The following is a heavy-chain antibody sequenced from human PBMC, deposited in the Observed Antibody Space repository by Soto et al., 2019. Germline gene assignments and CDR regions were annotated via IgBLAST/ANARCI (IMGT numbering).Heavy chain of an antibody. CDR1: GGSISSYF. V-gene: IGHV4-59*01. CDR3: ARGTYNWFDP. J-gene: IGHJ5*02. CDR2: IYYSGST. Sequence: PSETLSLTCTGSGGSISSYFWSWIRQPPGKGLEWIGYIYYSGSTNYNPSLKSRVTISVDTSKNQFSLKLTSVTAADTAVYYCARGTYNWFDPWGQGTLVTVSS.